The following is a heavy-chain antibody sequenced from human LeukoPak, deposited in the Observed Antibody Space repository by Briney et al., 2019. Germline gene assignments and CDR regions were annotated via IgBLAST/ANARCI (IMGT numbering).Heavy chain of an antibody. Sequence: SVKVSCKASGGTFISYAISWVRQAPGQGLEWMGGIIPIFGTANYAQKFQGRVTITTDKSTSTAYMELSSLRSEDTAVYYCARVSGGYDRYYYMDVWGKGTTVTVSS. CDR1: GGTFISYA. J-gene: IGHJ6*03. D-gene: IGHD5-12*01. CDR3: ARVSGGYDRYYYMDV. V-gene: IGHV1-69*05. CDR2: IIPIFGTA.